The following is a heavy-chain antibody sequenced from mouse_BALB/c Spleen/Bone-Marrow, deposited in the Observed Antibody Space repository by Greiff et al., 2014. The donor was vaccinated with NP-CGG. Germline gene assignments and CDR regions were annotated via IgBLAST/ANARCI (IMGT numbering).Heavy chain of an antibody. CDR3: TRWDGNYGWFAY. J-gene: IGHJ3*01. Sequence: QVQLQQSGAELVRPGASVTLSCKASGYTFTDYEMHWVKQTPVHGLEWIGAIDPETGGTAYNQKVKGKATLTADKSSSTAYMELRSLTSEDSAVYYCTRWDGNYGWFAYWGQGTLVTVSA. D-gene: IGHD2-1*01. CDR1: GYTFTDYE. V-gene: IGHV1-15*01. CDR2: IDPETGGT.